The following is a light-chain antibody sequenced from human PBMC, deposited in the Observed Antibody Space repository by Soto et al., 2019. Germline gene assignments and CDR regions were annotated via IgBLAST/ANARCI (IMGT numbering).Light chain of an antibody. CDR3: SSFTTSSTYV. J-gene: IGLJ1*01. CDR2: EVN. CDR1: SSDIGAYNY. V-gene: IGLV2-14*01. Sequence: QSVLTQPASVSGSPGQSITISCTGTSSDIGAYNYVSWYQQYPGRAPKLMIYEVNNRPSGVSNRVSGSKSGNTASLTISGLQAEDEADYYCSSFTTSSTYVVGAGTKVTVL.